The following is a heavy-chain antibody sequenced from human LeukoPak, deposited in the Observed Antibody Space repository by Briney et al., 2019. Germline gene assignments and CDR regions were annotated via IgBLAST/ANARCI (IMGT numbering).Heavy chain of an antibody. V-gene: IGHV3-30*18. J-gene: IGHJ4*02. CDR1: GFTFSSYG. Sequence: SGGSLRLSCAASGFTFSSYGMHWVRQAPGKGLEWVAVISYDGSNKYYADSVKGRFTISRDNSKNTLYLQMNSPRAEDTAVYYCAKDFRYDSSGRIDYWGQGTLVTVSS. CDR2: ISYDGSNK. CDR3: AKDFRYDSSGRIDY. D-gene: IGHD3-22*01.